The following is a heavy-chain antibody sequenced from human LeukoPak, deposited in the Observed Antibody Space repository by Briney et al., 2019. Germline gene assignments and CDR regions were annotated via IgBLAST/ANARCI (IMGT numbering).Heavy chain of an antibody. V-gene: IGHV3-30*03. Sequence: GGSLRLSCAASGFTSTTYGMHWVRQAPGKGLERVAVISNDGSNKYYADPVKGRFTISRDNSKNTVYPQMDSLRADDTAVYYCAGKPYGLGSYYNNWFDPWGQGTLVTVSS. CDR1: GFTSTTYG. CDR3: AGKPYGLGSYYNNWFDP. J-gene: IGHJ5*02. D-gene: IGHD3-10*01. CDR2: ISNDGSNK.